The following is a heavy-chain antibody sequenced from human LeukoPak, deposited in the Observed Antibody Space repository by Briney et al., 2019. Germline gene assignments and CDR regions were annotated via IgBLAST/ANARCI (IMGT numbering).Heavy chain of an antibody. J-gene: IGHJ6*02. Sequence: GGSLRLSCAASGFTFSSYTMSWVRQAPGKGLEWVSSISSSSSYIYYADSVKGRLTISRDNAKNSLYLQMNSLRAEDTAVYYCARDPTPRYCSGGSCYTHYGMDVWGQGTTVTVSS. CDR2: ISSSSSYI. CDR1: GFTFSSYT. CDR3: ARDPTPRYCSGGSCYTHYGMDV. D-gene: IGHD2-15*01. V-gene: IGHV3-21*01.